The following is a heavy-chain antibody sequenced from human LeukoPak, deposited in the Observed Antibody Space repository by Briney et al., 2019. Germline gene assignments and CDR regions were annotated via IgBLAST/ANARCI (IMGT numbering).Heavy chain of an antibody. Sequence: PSETLSLTCTVSGGSISSSSYFWGWIRQPPETGLEWIGSIYYSGSSYYNPSLKSRVTISVDTSKNQFSLRLNSVTAADTAVYYCARGGAAYSSSWYLYWYFDLWGRGTLVTVSS. CDR3: ARGGAAYSSSWYLYWYFDL. D-gene: IGHD6-13*01. CDR1: GGSISSSSYF. V-gene: IGHV4-39*01. J-gene: IGHJ2*01. CDR2: IYYSGSS.